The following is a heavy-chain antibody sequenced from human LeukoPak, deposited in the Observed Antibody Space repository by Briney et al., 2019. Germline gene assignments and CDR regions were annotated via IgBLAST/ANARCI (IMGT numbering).Heavy chain of an antibody. CDR1: GGSISSYY. J-gene: IGHJ2*01. D-gene: IGHD6-19*01. V-gene: IGHV4-4*09. CDR2: IYTSGGT. CDR3: ARVLSGYFDL. Sequence: SETLSLTCTVPGGSISSYYWSWIRQPPGKGLEWIGYIYTSGGTNYNPSLKSRVTISVDTSKNQVSLKVSSVTAADTAVYYCARVLSGYFDLWGRGTLVTVSS.